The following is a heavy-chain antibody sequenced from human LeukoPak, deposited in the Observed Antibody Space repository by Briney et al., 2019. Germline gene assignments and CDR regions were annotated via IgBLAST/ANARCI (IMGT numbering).Heavy chain of an antibody. CDR3: ARFKVWLPYAY. J-gene: IGHJ4*02. V-gene: IGHV3-20*04. Sequence: GGSLRLSCAASGFTFDDYGMSWVRQAPWKGLEWVSGINWNGGSTGYADSVKGRFTISRDNAKNSLYLQMNSLRAEDTALYYCARFKVWLPYAYWGQGTLVTVSS. CDR1: GFTFDDYG. CDR2: INWNGGST. D-gene: IGHD2-8*01.